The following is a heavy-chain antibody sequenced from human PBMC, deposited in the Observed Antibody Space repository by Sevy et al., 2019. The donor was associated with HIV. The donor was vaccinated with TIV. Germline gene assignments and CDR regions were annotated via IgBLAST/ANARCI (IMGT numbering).Heavy chain of an antibody. CDR1: GGSISSGDYY. V-gene: IGHV4-30-4*01. Sequence: SETLSLTCTVSGGSISSGDYYWSWIRQPPGKGLEWNGYIFYSGSTYFNPSLKSRVTISLDTSKSQFSLRLSSVTAADTAVFYCARQRASSGYFYFDSWGQGTLVTVSS. CDR3: ARQRASSGYFYFDS. CDR2: IFYSGST. D-gene: IGHD3-22*01. J-gene: IGHJ4*02.